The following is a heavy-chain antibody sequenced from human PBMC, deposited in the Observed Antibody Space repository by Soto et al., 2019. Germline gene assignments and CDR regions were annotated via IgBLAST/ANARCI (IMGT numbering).Heavy chain of an antibody. CDR3: ARGGIGMVRTFDN. CDR2: IFSSGES. D-gene: IGHD3-10*01. V-gene: IGHV3-53*01. Sequence: RLSCAAPGFTVSSTYMSWVRQAPGKGLEWVSIIFSSGESFYADSVKGRFTISRDSSDNTVYLQMNSLKAEDTAVYYCARGGIGMVRTFDNWGQGTLVTVSS. J-gene: IGHJ4*02. CDR1: GFTVSSTY.